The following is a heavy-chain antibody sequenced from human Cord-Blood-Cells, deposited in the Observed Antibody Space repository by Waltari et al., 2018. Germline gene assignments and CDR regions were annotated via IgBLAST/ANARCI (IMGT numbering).Heavy chain of an antibody. CDR3: ARGGNVDTAMVY. CDR1: GGSFSGYY. V-gene: IGHV4-34*01. D-gene: IGHD5-18*01. CDR2: INHSGST. J-gene: IGHJ4*02. Sequence: QVQLQQWGAGLLKPSETLSLTCAVYGGSFSGYYWSWIRQPPGKGLEWIGEINHSGSTNDTPPLKSRITISVDTSKHQFSRKLSSVTAADTAVYYCARGGNVDTAMVYWGQGTLVTVSS.